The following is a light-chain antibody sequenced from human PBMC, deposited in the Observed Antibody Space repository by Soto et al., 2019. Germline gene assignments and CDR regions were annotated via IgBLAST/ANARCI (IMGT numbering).Light chain of an antibody. V-gene: IGLV2-18*01. J-gene: IGLJ2*01. CDR2: EVS. CDR3: AAWDDSVKTLL. Sequence: QFALTQPPSVSGSPGQSVTISCTGTSSDLASYNRVSWYQRPPGTGPKLVIYEVSNRPSGIPDRFSASKSGTSASLAISGLQSEDEADYYCAAWDDSVKTLLFGGGTKLTVL. CDR1: SSDLASYNR.